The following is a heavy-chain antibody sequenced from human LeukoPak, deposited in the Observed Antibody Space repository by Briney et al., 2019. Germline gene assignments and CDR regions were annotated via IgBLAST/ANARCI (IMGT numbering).Heavy chain of an antibody. D-gene: IGHD3-16*02. CDR2: VNGNGGST. J-gene: IGHJ4*02. V-gene: IGHV3-23*01. Sequence: GGSLRLSCAASGLSFSTYAMSWVRQAPGKGLEWVSGVNGNGGSTSYADSVKGRFTIFRDNSKNTVYLQMNSLRVEDTAVYYCAKSLYGGCDYWGQGTVVTVSS. CDR3: AKSLYGGCDY. CDR1: GLSFSTYA.